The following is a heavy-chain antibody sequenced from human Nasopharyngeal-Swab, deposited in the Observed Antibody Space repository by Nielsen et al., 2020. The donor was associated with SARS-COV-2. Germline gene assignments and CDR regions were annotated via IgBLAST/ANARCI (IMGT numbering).Heavy chain of an antibody. CDR2: INHSGST. CDR3: VRYGERITIFGVVIKEAFDI. CDR1: GGSFSGYY. D-gene: IGHD3-3*01. J-gene: IGHJ3*02. Sequence: SETLSLTCAVYGGSFSGYYWSWIRQPPGKGLEWIGEINHSGSTNYNPSLKSRVTISVDKSKNQFSLKLTSVTAADTAVYYCVRYGERITIFGVVIKEAFDIWGQGTMVTVSS. V-gene: IGHV4-34*01.